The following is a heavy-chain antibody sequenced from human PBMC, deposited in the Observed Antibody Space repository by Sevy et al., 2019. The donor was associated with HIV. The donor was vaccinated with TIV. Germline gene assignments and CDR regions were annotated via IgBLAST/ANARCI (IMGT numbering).Heavy chain of an antibody. D-gene: IGHD3-10*01. J-gene: IGHJ4*02. CDR3: TTGSYYNPYYFDY. V-gene: IGHV3-15*07. CDR2: IKSKTDGGTT. CDR1: GFTFSNAW. Sequence: GGCLRLSCAASGFTFSNAWMNWVRQAPGKGLEWVGRIKSKTDGGTTDYAAPVKGRFTISRDDSKNTLYLQMNSLKTEDTSVYYCTTGSYYNPYYFDYWGQGTLVTVSS.